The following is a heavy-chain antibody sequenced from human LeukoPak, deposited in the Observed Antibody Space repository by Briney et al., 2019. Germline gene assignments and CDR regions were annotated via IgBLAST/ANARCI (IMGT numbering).Heavy chain of an antibody. V-gene: IGHV3-7*01. D-gene: IGHD2-2*02. CDR1: GFTFSSYW. CDR3: ARGTYCSSTSCYTPFYYYYGMDV. CDR2: IKQDGSEK. J-gene: IGHJ6*02. Sequence: GGSLRLSCAASGFTFSSYWMSWVRQAPGKGLEWVANIKQDGSEKYYVDSVKGRSTISRDNAKNSLYLQMNSLRAEDTAVYYCARGTYCSSTSCYTPFYYYYGMDVWGQGTTVTVSS.